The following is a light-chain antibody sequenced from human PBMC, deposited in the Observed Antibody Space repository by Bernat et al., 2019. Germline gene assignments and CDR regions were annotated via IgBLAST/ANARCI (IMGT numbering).Light chain of an antibody. J-gene: IGLJ1*01. V-gene: IGLV2-14*03. Sequence: QTALTQPASVSGSPGQSITISCTGTSSDIGAYNYVSWYQQHPGKAPKLIIYDVRNRPSGVSNRFAASNSGNTASLTISGLQAEDEADYHCSSYTSSSTYVFGSGTKVTVL. CDR1: SSDIGAYNY. CDR3: SSYTSSSTYV. CDR2: DVR.